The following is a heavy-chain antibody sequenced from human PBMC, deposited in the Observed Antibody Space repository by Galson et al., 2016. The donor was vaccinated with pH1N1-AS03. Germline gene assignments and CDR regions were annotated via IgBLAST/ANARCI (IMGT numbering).Heavy chain of an antibody. V-gene: IGHV3-21*01. CDR2: ITSSSSSI. CDR3: ARDRYGGNFGMDV. D-gene: IGHD1-14*01. J-gene: IGHJ6*02. Sequence: SLRLSCAGSGFTFNRYSLNWVRQAPGKGLEWVSSITSSSSSIYYADSVKGRFPISRDNAKNSLYLQMNSLRAEDTAVYFCARDRYGGNFGMDVWGQGTTVTVSS. CDR1: GFTFNRYS.